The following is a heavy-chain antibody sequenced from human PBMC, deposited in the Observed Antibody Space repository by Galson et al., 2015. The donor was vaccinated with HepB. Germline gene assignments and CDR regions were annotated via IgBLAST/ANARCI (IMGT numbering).Heavy chain of an antibody. J-gene: IGHJ4*02. CDR3: ARDRSGWPHTFDY. D-gene: IGHD6-19*01. V-gene: IGHV1-69*04. CDR2: IIPILGIA. Sequence: SVKVSCKASGGTFSSYTISWVRQAPGQGLEWMGRIIPILGIANYAQKFQGRVTITADKSTSTAYMELSSLRPEDTAVYYCARDRSGWPHTFDYWGQGTLVTVSS. CDR1: GGTFSSYT.